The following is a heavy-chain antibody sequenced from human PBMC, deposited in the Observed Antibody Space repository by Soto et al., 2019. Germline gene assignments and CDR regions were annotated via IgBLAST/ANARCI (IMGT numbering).Heavy chain of an antibody. D-gene: IGHD2-2*01. Sequence: ASVKVSCKTSGYTFSNYGITWVRQAPGQPLEWLGWISLYSDGTNYAQKSQGRVSMTTDTSTTTAYMELRSLRSDDTAVYYCARVVPGAEAWFGPRGQGTLVTVSS. J-gene: IGHJ5*02. V-gene: IGHV1-18*01. CDR1: GYTFSNYG. CDR2: ISLYSDGT. CDR3: ARVVPGAEAWFGP.